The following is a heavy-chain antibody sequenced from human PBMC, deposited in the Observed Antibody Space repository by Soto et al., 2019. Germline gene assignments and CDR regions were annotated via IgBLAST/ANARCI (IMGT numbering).Heavy chain of an antibody. J-gene: IGHJ4*01. Sequence: PSETLSLTCAVSGDSIIGTHWWSWVRRPPGKGLEFIGETHHSRGTNYNPSLRSRVTMSLDKSKNQLSLILYSVTAADTGVYYCARYSAASGTYYFDDWGQGTLVPVSS. CDR1: GDSIIGTHW. D-gene: IGHD6-13*01. CDR2: THHSRGT. CDR3: ARYSAASGTYYFDD. V-gene: IGHV4-4*02.